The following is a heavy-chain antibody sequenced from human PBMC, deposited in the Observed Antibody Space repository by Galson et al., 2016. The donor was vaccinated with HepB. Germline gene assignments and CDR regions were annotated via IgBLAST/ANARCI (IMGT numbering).Heavy chain of an antibody. CDR2: IDWDDDK. CDR3: ARSSNNPNWLDS. Sequence: PALVTPTQTLTLTCTFSGFSLSTSGIRVSWIRQPPGKALEWLARIDWDDDKFYSTSLKTRLTISKDTSKNQVVLTMTNMDPVDTATYYCARSSNNPNWLDSWGQGTLVTVSS. V-gene: IGHV2-70*04. D-gene: IGHD1-14*01. J-gene: IGHJ5*01. CDR1: GFSLSTSGIR.